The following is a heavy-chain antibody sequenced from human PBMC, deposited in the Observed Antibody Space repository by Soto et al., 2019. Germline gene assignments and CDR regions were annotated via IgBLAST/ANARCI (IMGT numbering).Heavy chain of an antibody. Sequence: SETLSLTCTVSGGSISSYYWSWIRQPPGKGLEWIVYIYYSGSTNYNPSLKSRVTISVATYKNQFSLKMSSVTAADTAVYYCASPGIAAAGTYGWFDPWGQGTLVTVSS. V-gene: IGHV4-59*08. D-gene: IGHD6-13*01. J-gene: IGHJ5*02. CDR1: GGSISSYY. CDR3: ASPGIAAAGTYGWFDP. CDR2: IYYSGST.